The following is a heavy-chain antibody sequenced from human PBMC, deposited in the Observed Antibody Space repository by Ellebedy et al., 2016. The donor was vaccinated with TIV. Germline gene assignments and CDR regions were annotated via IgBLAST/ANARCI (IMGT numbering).Heavy chain of an antibody. D-gene: IGHD1-26*01. V-gene: IGHV3-30-3*01. J-gene: IGHJ3*02. Sequence: GGSLRLXCAASGFIFGSYGLHWVRQAPGKGLEWVTVISYEGSNEYYADSVKGRFTISGDNSKNTLYLQMNSLRAEDTAVYYCAGRSGTYSDAFDIWGQGTMVTVSS. CDR3: AGRSGTYSDAFDI. CDR2: ISYEGSNE. CDR1: GFIFGSYG.